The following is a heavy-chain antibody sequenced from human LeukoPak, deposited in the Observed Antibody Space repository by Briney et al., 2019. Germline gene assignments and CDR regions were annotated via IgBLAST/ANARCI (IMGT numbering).Heavy chain of an antibody. CDR3: ARVAQADFDY. CDR2: IYYSGST. J-gene: IGHJ4*02. V-gene: IGHV4-59*01. D-gene: IGHD2-2*01. CDR1: GGSISSYY. Sequence: SETLSLTCTVSGGSISSYYWSWIRQPPGKGLEWIGYIYYSGSTNYNPSLKSRVTISVDTSKNQFSLKLSSVTAAGTAVYYCARVAQADFDYWGQGTLVTVSS.